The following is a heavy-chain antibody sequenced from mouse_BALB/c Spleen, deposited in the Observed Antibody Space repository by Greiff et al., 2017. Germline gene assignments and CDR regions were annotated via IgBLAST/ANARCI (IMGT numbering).Heavy chain of an antibody. CDR1: GFTFSSYT. CDR3: TRDRGTYYYGSSYDYYAMDY. CDR2: ISSGGSYT. J-gene: IGHJ4*01. V-gene: IGHV5-6-4*01. D-gene: IGHD1-1*01. Sequence: EVMLVESGGGLVKPGGSLKLSCAASGFTFSSYTMSWVRQTPEKRLEWVATISSGGSYTYYPDSVKGRFTISRDNAKNTLYLQMSSLKSEDTAMYYCTRDRGTYYYGSSYDYYAMDYWGQGTSVTVSS.